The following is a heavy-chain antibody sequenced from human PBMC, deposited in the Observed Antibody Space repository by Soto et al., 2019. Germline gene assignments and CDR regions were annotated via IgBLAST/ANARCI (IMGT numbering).Heavy chain of an antibody. Sequence: LRLSCAASGFTFSSYAMSWVRQAPGKGLEWVSAISGSGGSTYYADSVKGRFTISRDNSKNTLYLQMNSLRAEDTAVYYCARGSSSTYYYYGMDVWGQGTTVTVSS. CDR2: ISGSGGST. V-gene: IGHV3-23*01. D-gene: IGHD6-6*01. CDR3: ARGSSSTYYYYGMDV. CDR1: GFTFSSYA. J-gene: IGHJ6*02.